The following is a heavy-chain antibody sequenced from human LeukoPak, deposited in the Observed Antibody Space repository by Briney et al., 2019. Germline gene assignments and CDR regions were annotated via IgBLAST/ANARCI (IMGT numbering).Heavy chain of an antibody. V-gene: IGHV4-34*01. D-gene: IGHD2-15*01. CDR3: ARAVVVATHDY. CDR1: GGSISSYY. CDR2: INHSGST. J-gene: IGHJ4*02. Sequence: PSETLSLTCTVSGGSISSYYWSWIRQPPGKGLEWIGEINHSGSTNYNPSLKSRVTISVDTSKNQFSLKLSSVTAADTAVYYCARAVVVATHDYWGQGTLVTVSS.